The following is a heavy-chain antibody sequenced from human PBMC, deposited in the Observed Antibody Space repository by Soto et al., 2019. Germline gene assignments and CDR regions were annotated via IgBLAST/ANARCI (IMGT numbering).Heavy chain of an antibody. V-gene: IGHV4-61*08. CDR3: AGYNWNYYFDP. Sequence: SETLSLTCNVSGGSVRDGGYYWAWLRQPPGKGLEWIGHIYHSGSTIYNPSLKSRVTISIDTSKSQFSLNLNSMTAADTAVYYCAGYNWNYYFDPWGQGTLVTVSS. CDR1: GGSVRDGGYY. D-gene: IGHD1-7*01. CDR2: IYHSGST. J-gene: IGHJ5*02.